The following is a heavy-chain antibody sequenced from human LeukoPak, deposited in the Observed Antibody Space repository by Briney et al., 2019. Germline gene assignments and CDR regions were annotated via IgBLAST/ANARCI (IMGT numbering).Heavy chain of an antibody. V-gene: IGHV3-21*04. CDR2: ISSSSSYI. CDR1: GFTFSSYS. D-gene: IGHD6-19*01. J-gene: IGHJ5*02. CDR3: AKLSEQWLVGNWFDP. Sequence: GGSLRLSCAASGFTFSSYSMNWVRQAPGKGLEWVSSISSSSSYIYYADSVKGRFTISRDNAKNSLYLQMNSLRAEDTAVYYCAKLSEQWLVGNWFDPWGQGTLVTVSS.